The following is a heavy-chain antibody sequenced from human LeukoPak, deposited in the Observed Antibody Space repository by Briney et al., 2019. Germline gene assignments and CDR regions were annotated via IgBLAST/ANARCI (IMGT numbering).Heavy chain of an antibody. CDR1: GGSISSHTYY. V-gene: IGHV4-39*01. CDR3: ARQHGSSWFFDY. D-gene: IGHD6-13*01. CDR2: IYYSGST. Sequence: SETLFLTCTVSGGSISSHTYYWGWIRQPPGKGLEWIGTIYYSGSTYYNPSLKSRVTISVDTSKNQFSLKLSSVTAADTAVYYCARQHGSSWFFDYWGQGTLVTVSS. J-gene: IGHJ4*02.